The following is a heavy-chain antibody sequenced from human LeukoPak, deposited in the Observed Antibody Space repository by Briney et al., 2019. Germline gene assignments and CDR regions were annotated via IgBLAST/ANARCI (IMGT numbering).Heavy chain of an antibody. Sequence: PSETLSLTCTVSGGSISSSSYYWGWIRQPPGKGLEWIGSIYYSGSTYYNPSLKSRVTISVDTSKNQFSLKLSSVTAADTAVYYCARHVYCSSTSCYRTFVPNFDYWGQGTLVTVSS. D-gene: IGHD2-2*01. CDR1: GGSISSSSYY. CDR3: ARHVYCSSTSCYRTFVPNFDY. J-gene: IGHJ4*02. CDR2: IYYSGST. V-gene: IGHV4-39*01.